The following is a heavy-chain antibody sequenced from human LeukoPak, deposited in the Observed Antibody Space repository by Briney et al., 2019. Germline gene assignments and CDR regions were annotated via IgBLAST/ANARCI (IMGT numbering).Heavy chain of an antibody. V-gene: IGHV3-48*03. CDR1: GFSFSSYD. Sequence: GGSLRLSCTASGFSFSSYDMNWVRHALGGGLEWVSHISSISTTIYYTDSVKGRFTISRDNAKNSLYLQMNSLRVEDTGVYYCASLYGEILDYWGQGTLVTVSS. J-gene: IGHJ4*02. CDR3: ASLYGEILDY. CDR2: ISSISTTI. D-gene: IGHD4-17*01.